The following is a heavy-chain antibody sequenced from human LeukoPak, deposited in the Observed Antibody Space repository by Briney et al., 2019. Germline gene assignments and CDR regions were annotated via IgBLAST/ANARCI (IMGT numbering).Heavy chain of an antibody. Sequence: SETLSLTCAVYGGSFSGYYWSWIRQPPGKGLEWIGEINQSGTTNYNPSLKSRVTISVDTSKNQFSLKLNSVTAADTALYFCARGRRPPLIPTAIYYYYHMDVWGKGTMVTVSS. D-gene: IGHD2-2*02. V-gene: IGHV4-34*01. CDR3: ARGRRPPLIPTAIYYYYHMDV. J-gene: IGHJ6*03. CDR1: GGSFSGYY. CDR2: INQSGTT.